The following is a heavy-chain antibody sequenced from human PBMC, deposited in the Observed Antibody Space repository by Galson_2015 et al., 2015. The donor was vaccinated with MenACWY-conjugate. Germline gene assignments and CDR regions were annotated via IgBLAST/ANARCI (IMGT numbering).Heavy chain of an antibody. V-gene: IGHV5-51*01. D-gene: IGHD1-26*01. Sequence: QSGAEVKKPGESLKISCKASGYIFTTYWIAWVRQMPGKRLEWMGLISPGDSNTRYSPSFQGQVTISADKSISTAYLQWSSLKASDTAMYYCARHPPGGRGMDVWGQGTTVTVSS. CDR2: ISPGDSNT. CDR1: GYIFTTYW. CDR3: ARHPPGGRGMDV. J-gene: IGHJ6*02.